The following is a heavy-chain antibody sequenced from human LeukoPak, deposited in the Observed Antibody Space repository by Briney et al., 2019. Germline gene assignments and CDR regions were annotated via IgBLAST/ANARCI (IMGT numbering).Heavy chain of an antibody. J-gene: IGHJ5*02. CDR1: GDSVSSNNAT. V-gene: IGHV6-1*01. CDR3: ARENYYESSGCS. D-gene: IGHD3-22*01. CDR2: TNYRSKWYS. Sequence: SQTLSLTCAISGDSVSSNNATWNWIRQSPSRGLEWLGRTNYRSKWYSDYAVSVKSRITINPDTSKNQLSLQLNSVTPEDTAVYYCARENYYESSGCSWGRGTLVTVSS.